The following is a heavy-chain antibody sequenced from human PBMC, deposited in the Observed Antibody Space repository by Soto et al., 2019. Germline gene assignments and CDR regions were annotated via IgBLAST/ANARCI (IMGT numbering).Heavy chain of an antibody. D-gene: IGHD3-16*02. Sequence: TSETLSLTCTVSGGSISSSSYYWGWIRQPPGKGLEWIGSIYYSGSTYYNPSLKSRVTISVDTSKNQFSLKLSSVTAADTAVYYCARSMITFGGVIVINDYYFDYWGQGTLVTVSS. J-gene: IGHJ4*02. V-gene: IGHV4-39*01. CDR2: IYYSGST. CDR1: GGSISSSSYY. CDR3: ARSMITFGGVIVINDYYFDY.